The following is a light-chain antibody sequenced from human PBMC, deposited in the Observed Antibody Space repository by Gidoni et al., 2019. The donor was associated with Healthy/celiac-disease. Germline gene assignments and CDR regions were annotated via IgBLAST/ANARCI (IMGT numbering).Light chain of an antibody. CDR3: GTWDNSLSDSYV. CDR1: SSNLGNTY. CDR2: DNN. J-gene: IGLJ1*01. V-gene: IGLV1-51*01. Sequence: QSVLTQPPSVSAAPGQKVTISCSGSSSNLGNTYVSWYQQLPGTAPKLLIYDNNKRPSGIPDRFSGSKSGTSATLGITGLQTGDEADYYCGTWDNSLSDSYVFGTGTKVTVL.